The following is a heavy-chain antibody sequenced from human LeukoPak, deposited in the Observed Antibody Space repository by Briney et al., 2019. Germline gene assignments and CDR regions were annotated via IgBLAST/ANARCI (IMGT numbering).Heavy chain of an antibody. CDR1: GFTFGDYA. Sequence: GGSLRLSCTASGFTFGDYAMNWVRQAPGKGLECVGFIRSKTYGGTTEYAASVKGRFTISRDDSKSIAYLQMSSLKTEDTAVYYCTRGPAAGTVFDYWGQGTLVTVSS. D-gene: IGHD6-13*01. J-gene: IGHJ4*02. V-gene: IGHV3-49*04. CDR2: IRSKTYGGTT. CDR3: TRGPAAGTVFDY.